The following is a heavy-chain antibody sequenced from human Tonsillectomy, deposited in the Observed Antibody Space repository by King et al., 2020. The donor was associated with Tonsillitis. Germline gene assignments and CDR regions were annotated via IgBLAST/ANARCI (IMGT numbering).Heavy chain of an antibody. V-gene: IGHV3-9*01. CDR1: GFTFDNYA. J-gene: IGHJ4*02. Sequence: VQLVESGGGLVQPGKSLRLSCAASGFTFDNYAMHWVRQAPGKGLEWVSGIRWNSGSTDYADSVKGRFTISSDNAKNSLYLQLNSLRSEDTALYYCAKEKEAGGTSPLDFGGQGAPVTVSS. D-gene: IGHD3/OR15-3a*01. CDR3: AKEKEAGGTSPLDF. CDR2: IRWNSGST.